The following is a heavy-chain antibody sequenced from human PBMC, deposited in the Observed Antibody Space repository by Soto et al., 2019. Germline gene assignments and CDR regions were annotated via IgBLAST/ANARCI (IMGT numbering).Heavy chain of an antibody. CDR1: GYTFSHYW. CDR2: ISGRGDST. V-gene: IGHV3-23*01. J-gene: IGHJ4*02. Sequence: GGSLRLSCAASGYTFSHYWMHWVRQAPGKGLVWVSGISGRGDSTYYADSVKGRFTVSRDNSNNTLFLQMNNLRVEDTAVYYCAKAFYREEDGYNSFDYWGQGTLVTVSS. D-gene: IGHD5-12*01. CDR3: AKAFYREEDGYNSFDY.